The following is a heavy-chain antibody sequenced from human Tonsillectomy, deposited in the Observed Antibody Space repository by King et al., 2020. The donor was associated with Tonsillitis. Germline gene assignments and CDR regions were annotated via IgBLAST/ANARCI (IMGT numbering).Heavy chain of an antibody. D-gene: IGHD3-22*01. V-gene: IGHV4-39*01. CDR3: ARLIYYESSGYHYYFDY. CDR1: GGSISSSNYY. CDR2: IYYRGST. Sequence: QLQESGPGLVKPSETLSLTCAVSGGSISSSNYYWGWIRQPPGKGLEWIGNIYYRGSTYYNPSLNSRVTISVDTSKNQFSLKLSSVTAADTAVYYCARLIYYESSGYHYYFDYWGQGTLVTVSS. J-gene: IGHJ4*02.